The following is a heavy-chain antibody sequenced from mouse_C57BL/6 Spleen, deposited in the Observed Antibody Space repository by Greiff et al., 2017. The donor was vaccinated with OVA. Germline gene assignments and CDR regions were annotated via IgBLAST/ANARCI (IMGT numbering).Heavy chain of an antibody. J-gene: IGHJ1*03. Sequence: EVKLMESGGGLVQPGGSMKLSCAASGFTFSDAWMDWVRQSPEKGLEWVAEIRNKANNHATYYAESVKGRFTISRGDSKSSVYLQMNSLRAEDTGIYYCTRHPFYYGSSLRYFDVWGTGTTVTVSS. CDR1: GFTFSDAW. CDR3: TRHPFYYGSSLRYFDV. D-gene: IGHD1-1*01. CDR2: IRNKANNHAT. V-gene: IGHV6-6*01.